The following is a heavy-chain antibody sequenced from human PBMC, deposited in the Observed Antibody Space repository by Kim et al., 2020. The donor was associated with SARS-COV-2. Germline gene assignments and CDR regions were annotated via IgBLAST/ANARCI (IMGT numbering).Heavy chain of an antibody. D-gene: IGHD3-16*01. J-gene: IGHJ6*02. CDR2: INPNSGAT. Sequence: ASVKVSCKASGYTFTGYYMHWVRQAPVQGLEWMGRINPNSGATNYAQKFQGRVTMTRDTSISTAYMELSRLRSDDTAVYYCASLHWGQPSYYYGMDVWGQGTTVTVSS. CDR3: ASLHWGQPSYYYGMDV. CDR1: GYTFTGYY. V-gene: IGHV1-2*06.